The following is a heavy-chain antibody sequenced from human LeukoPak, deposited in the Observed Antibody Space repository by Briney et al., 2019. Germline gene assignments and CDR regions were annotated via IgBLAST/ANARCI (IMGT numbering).Heavy chain of an antibody. V-gene: IGHV3-30-3*01. CDR1: GFTFSSHT. Sequence: PGRSLRLSCAVSGFTFSSHTMYWVRQAPGKGLEWVAIITYDGSNKYYADSVKGRFTISRDNAKNSLYLQMNSLRDEDTAVYYCAREAYYYGSGSPWYFDYWGQGTLVTVSS. D-gene: IGHD3-10*01. CDR3: AREAYYYGSGSPWYFDY. J-gene: IGHJ4*02. CDR2: ITYDGSNK.